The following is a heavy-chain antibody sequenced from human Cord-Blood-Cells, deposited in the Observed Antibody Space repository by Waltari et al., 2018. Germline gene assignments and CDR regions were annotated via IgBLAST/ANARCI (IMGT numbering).Heavy chain of an antibody. CDR2: IYYSGST. J-gene: IGHJ4*02. V-gene: IGHV4-39*01. Sequence: QLQLQESGPGLVKPSETLSLTCTVPGGSISSSSSYWGWIRQPPGKGLEWIGSIYYSGSTYYNPSLKSRVTISVDTSKNQFSLKLSSVTAADTAVYYCARVFSGSFDYWGQGTLVTVSS. CDR1: GGSISSSSSY. CDR3: ARVFSGSFDY. D-gene: IGHD1-26*01.